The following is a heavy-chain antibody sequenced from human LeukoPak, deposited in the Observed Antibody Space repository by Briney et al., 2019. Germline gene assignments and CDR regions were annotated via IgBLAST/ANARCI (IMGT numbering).Heavy chain of an antibody. Sequence: PGGSLRLSCAASGFTFSSYGMHWVRQAPGKGLEWVSYISSSSSTIYYADSVKGRFTISRDNAKNSLYLQMNSLRAEDTAVYYCARDPRAEKYYFDYWGQGTLVTVSS. V-gene: IGHV3-48*01. J-gene: IGHJ4*02. CDR2: ISSSSSTI. CDR1: GFTFSSYG. CDR3: ARDPRAEKYYFDY.